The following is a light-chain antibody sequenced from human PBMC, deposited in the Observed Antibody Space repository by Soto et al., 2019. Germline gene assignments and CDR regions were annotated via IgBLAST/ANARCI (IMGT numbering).Light chain of an antibody. J-gene: IGKJ2*01. V-gene: IGKV1-5*03. CDR1: QSISSW. Sequence: DIQMTQSPSTLSASVGDRVTITCRASQSISSWLAWYQQKPGKAPKLLIYKASSLESGVPSRFSGSGSGTEFTHTISSLQPDDFATYYCQQYNSFPYTFGQGTNLEIK. CDR2: KAS. CDR3: QQYNSFPYT.